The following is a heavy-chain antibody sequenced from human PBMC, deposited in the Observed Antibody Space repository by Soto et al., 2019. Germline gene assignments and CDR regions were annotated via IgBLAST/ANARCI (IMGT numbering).Heavy chain of an antibody. CDR1: GYAFTTYG. CDR3: ARGRYGDS. CDR2: ISAHNGNT. V-gene: IGHV1-18*01. Sequence: QVHLVQSGAEVKKPGASVKVSCKGSGYAFTTYGITWVRQAPGQGLEWMGWISAHNGNTNYAQKLQGRVTVTRDTPTGTAYMELRSLRSDDTAVYYCARGRYGDSWGQGALVTVSS. D-gene: IGHD1-1*01. J-gene: IGHJ4*02.